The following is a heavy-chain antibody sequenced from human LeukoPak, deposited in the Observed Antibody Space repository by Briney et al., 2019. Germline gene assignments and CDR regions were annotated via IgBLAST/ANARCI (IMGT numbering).Heavy chain of an antibody. Sequence: LETLSLTCAVYGGSFSGYYWSWIRQPPGKGLEWIGEINHSGSTNYNPSLKSRVTISVDTSKNQFSLKLSSVTAADTAVYYCARARTHSTGHDYWGQGTLVTVSS. D-gene: IGHD2-2*01. V-gene: IGHV4-34*01. J-gene: IGHJ4*02. CDR2: INHSGST. CDR3: ARARTHSTGHDY. CDR1: GGSFSGYY.